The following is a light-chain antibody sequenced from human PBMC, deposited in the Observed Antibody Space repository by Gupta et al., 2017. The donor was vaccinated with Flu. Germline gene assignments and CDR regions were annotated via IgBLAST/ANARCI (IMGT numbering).Light chain of an antibody. Sequence: PATLSLSPGERATLSCRASQGVDNYLAWYQQKPGQAPRLLIYDASNRATGIPARFSGSGSATDFTLTISSLEPEDFAVYYCHQRSNWPLTFGGGTKVEIK. V-gene: IGKV3-11*01. CDR1: QGVDNY. J-gene: IGKJ4*01. CDR3: HQRSNWPLT. CDR2: DAS.